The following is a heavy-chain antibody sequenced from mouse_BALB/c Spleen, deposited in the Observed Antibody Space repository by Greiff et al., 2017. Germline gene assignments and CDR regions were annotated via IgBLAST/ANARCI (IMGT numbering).Heavy chain of an antibody. Sequence: EVKLMESGPGLVKPSQSLSLTCSVTGYSITSGYYWNWIRQFPGNKLEWMGYISYDGSNNYNPSLKNRISITRDTSKNQFFLKLNSVTTEDTATYYCARVGYGNNYAMDYWGQGTSVTVSS. D-gene: IGHD2-10*02. CDR1: GYSITSGYY. V-gene: IGHV3-6*02. CDR3: ARVGYGNNYAMDY. CDR2: ISYDGSN. J-gene: IGHJ4*01.